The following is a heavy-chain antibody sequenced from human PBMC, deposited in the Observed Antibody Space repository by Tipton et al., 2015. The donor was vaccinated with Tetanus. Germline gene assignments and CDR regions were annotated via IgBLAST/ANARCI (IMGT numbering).Heavy chain of an antibody. J-gene: IGHJ6*03. CDR3: AKAPRPLPLAGTPPDDYYYMDV. Sequence: SLRLSCAASGYIFTGYSINWVRQAPGKGLDWVSYITGSSDTIYYADSVKGRFTISRDNSKNTLYLQMSSLRAEDTALYYCAKAPRPLPLAGTPPDDYYYMDVWGKGTTVTVSS. D-gene: IGHD6-19*01. CDR2: ITGSSDTI. V-gene: IGHV3-48*01. CDR1: GYIFTGYS.